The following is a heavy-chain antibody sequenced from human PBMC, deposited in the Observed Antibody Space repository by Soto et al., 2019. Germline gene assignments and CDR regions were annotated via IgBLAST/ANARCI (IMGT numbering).Heavy chain of an antibody. J-gene: IGHJ6*02. CDR2: IKQDGSEK. CDR3: ARGGGGSYYYYYGMDV. Sequence: GSLRLSCAASGFTFSSYWMSLVRQAPGKGLEWVANIKQDGSEKYYVDSVKGRFTISRDNAKNSLYLQMKSLRAEDTAVYYCARGGGGSYYYYYGMDVWGQGTTVTVSS. V-gene: IGHV3-7*01. D-gene: IGHD3-16*01. CDR1: GFTFSSYW.